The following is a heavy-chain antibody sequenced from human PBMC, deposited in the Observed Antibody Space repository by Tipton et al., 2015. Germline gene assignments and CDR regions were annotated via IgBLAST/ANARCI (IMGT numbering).Heavy chain of an antibody. CDR3: AKDQNVVVKSWFDP. CDR2: ISGSGGST. V-gene: IGHV3-23*01. Sequence: SLRLSCAASGFTFSSYAMSWVRQAPGKGLEWVSAISGSGGSTFYAYSMKGRFTISRDNSKNTLYLQMNSLRAEDTALYYCAKDQNVVVKSWFDPWGQGTLVTVSS. CDR1: GFTFSSYA. J-gene: IGHJ5*02. D-gene: IGHD2-15*01.